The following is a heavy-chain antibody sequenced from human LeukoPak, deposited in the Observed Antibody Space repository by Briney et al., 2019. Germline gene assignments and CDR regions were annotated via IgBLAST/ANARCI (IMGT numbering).Heavy chain of an antibody. CDR3: AREIYGRFDN. CDR1: GYTFTNYG. CDR2: ISAYNGDT. D-gene: IGHD2-15*01. V-gene: IGHV1-18*01. Sequence: ASVKVSCRASGYTFTNYGISWVRQAPGQGLEWMGWISAYNGDTNYAQNLQGRVTMTTDTSTSTAYMDPSSLRSDDTAVYYCAREIYGRFDNWGQGTLVTVSS. J-gene: IGHJ4*02.